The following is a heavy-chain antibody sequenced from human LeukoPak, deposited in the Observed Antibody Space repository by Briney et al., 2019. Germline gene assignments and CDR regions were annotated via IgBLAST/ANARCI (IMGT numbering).Heavy chain of an antibody. Sequence: PSETLSLTCAVYGGSFSGYYWNWIRQPPGKGLEWIGEINHSGSTNYNPSLKSRVTISVDTSKNQFSLKLSSVTAADTAVYYCARGRGVVPRWPSYYYYYGMDVWGQGTTVTVSS. CDR3: ARGRGVVPRWPSYYYYYGMDV. D-gene: IGHD3-3*01. V-gene: IGHV4-34*01. CDR2: INHSGST. CDR1: GGSFSGYY. J-gene: IGHJ6*02.